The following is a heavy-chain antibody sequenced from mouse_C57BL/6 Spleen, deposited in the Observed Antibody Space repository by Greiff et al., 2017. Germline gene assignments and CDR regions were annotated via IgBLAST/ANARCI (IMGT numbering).Heavy chain of an antibody. Sequence: EVKLVESGPELVKPGASVKISCKASGYSFTGYYMHWVKQSHGNILDWIGYIYPYNGVSSYNQKFKGKATLTVDKSSSTAYMELRSLTSEDSAVYYCARPQLGEGYFDVWGTGTTVTVSS. V-gene: IGHV1-31*01. D-gene: IGHD4-1*02. J-gene: IGHJ1*03. CDR1: GYSFTGYY. CDR2: IYPYNGVS. CDR3: ARPQLGEGYFDV.